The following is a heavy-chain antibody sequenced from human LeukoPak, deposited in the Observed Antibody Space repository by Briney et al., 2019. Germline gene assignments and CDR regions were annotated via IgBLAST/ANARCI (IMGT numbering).Heavy chain of an antibody. CDR3: ARDYYSGAYY. Sequence: TGGPLRLSCAASGFTFSSYWMHWLPKAPGKGLVGVSRINSDGSTTRYADPVKGRFTISRDNAKNTLYLQMNRLRVQDTAVYYCARDYYSGAYYWGQGTLVTVSS. J-gene: IGHJ4*02. CDR2: INSDGSTT. CDR1: GFTFSSYW. V-gene: IGHV3-74*01. D-gene: IGHD6-19*01.